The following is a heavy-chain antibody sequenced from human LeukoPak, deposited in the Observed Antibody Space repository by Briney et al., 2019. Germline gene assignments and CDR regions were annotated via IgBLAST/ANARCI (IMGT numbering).Heavy chain of an antibody. CDR1: GFTFTSYY. D-gene: IGHD3-10*01. CDR2: INGDGRTI. Sequence: GGSLRLSCVASGFTFTSYYMSWVRQAPGKGLEWVSAINGDGRTIYYVDSVKGRIIFSSDNSNKMLHLRMNILTAEHTDVYYSAKYEGYYGRDLDYWGQGALVTVSS. J-gene: IGHJ4*02. CDR3: AKYEGYYGRDLDY. V-gene: IGHV3-23*01.